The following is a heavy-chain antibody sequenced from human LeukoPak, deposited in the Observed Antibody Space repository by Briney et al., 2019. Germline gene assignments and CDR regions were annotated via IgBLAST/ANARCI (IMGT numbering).Heavy chain of an antibody. CDR1: GYTFTSYY. CDR2: IIPILGIA. J-gene: IGHJ3*02. Sequence: ASVKVSCKASGYTFTSYYMHWVRQAPGQGLEWMGRIIPILGIANDAQKFQGRVTITADKSTSTAYMELSSLRSEDTAVYYCARDQADKRAARPGEAFDIWGQGTMVTVSS. V-gene: IGHV1-69*04. D-gene: IGHD6-6*01. CDR3: ARDQADKRAARPGEAFDI.